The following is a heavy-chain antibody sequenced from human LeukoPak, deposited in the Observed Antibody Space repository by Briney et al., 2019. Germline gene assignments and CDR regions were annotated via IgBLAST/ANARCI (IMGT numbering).Heavy chain of an antibody. D-gene: IGHD5-24*01. J-gene: IGHJ4*02. V-gene: IGHV4-38-2*02. Sequence: SETLSLTCTVSGYSISSGYYWGWIRQPPGKGLEWIGSIYHSGSTYYNPSLKSRVTISVGTSKNQFSLKLSSVIAADTAVYYCARGDGYNPLDYWGQGTLVTVSS. CDR3: ARGDGYNPLDY. CDR1: GYSISSGYY. CDR2: IYHSGST.